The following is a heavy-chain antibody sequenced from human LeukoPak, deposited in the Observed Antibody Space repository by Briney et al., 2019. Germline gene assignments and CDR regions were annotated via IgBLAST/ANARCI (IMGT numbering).Heavy chain of an antibody. CDR1: GFTFSSYA. Sequence: GGSLRLSCAASGFTFSSYAMSWVRQAPGKGLEWVSAISGSGGSTYYADSVKGRFTISRDNSKNTLYLQMNSLRAEDTAVYYCAKQDDYDFWSGYSSWFDPWGQGTLVTVSS. CDR3: AKQDDYDFWSGYSSWFDP. CDR2: ISGSGGST. V-gene: IGHV3-23*01. J-gene: IGHJ5*02. D-gene: IGHD3-3*01.